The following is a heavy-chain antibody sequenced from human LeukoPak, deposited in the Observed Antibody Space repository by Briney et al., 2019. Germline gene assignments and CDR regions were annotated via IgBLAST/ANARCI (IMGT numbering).Heavy chain of an antibody. CDR3: ATGVTIFGVDGGYYMDV. V-gene: IGHV3-30*01. CDR1: GFTFSSYA. D-gene: IGHD3-3*01. CDR2: ISYDGSNK. J-gene: IGHJ6*03. Sequence: GGSLRLSCAASGFTFSSYAMHWVRQAPGKGLEWVAVISYDGSNKYYADSVKGRFTISRDNSKNTLYLQMNSLRAEDTAVYYCATGVTIFGVDGGYYMDVWGKGTTVTVSS.